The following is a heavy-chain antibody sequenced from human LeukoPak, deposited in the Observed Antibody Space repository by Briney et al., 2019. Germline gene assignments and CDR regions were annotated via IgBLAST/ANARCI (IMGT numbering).Heavy chain of an antibody. D-gene: IGHD6-19*01. J-gene: IGHJ4*02. CDR2: IYYSGST. V-gene: IGHV4-59*01. CDR3: ARVSSSGWFDY. Sequence: PSETLSLTCTVSGGSISSYYWSWIRQPPGKGLEWIGYIYYSGSTNYNPSLKSRVTISVDTSKNQFSLKLGSVTAADTAVYYCARVSSSGWFDYWGQGTLVTVSS. CDR1: GGSISSYY.